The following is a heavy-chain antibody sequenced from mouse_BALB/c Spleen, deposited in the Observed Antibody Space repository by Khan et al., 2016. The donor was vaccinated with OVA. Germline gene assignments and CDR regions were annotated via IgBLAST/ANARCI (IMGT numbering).Heavy chain of an antibody. D-gene: IGHD2-1*01. CDR3: ARRGRNFHWYFDV. V-gene: IGHV5-17*02. CDR2: MSSGTSTI. CDR1: GFTFSSFG. Sequence: QLKESGGGLVQPGGSRKLSCAASGFTFSSFGMHWVRQAPKKGLEWVAYMSSGTSTIYYVDTLKGRFTISRDNPTNTPFLQMNSLRSEDTATYYCARRGRNFHWYFDVWGAGTSVTVSS. J-gene: IGHJ1*01.